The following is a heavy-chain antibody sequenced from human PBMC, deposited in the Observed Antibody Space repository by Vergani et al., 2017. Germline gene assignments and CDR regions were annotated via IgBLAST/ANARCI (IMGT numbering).Heavy chain of an antibody. V-gene: IGHV3-30-3*01. CDR2: ISYDGSNK. CDR1: GYTFSSYA. J-gene: IGHJ4*02. D-gene: IGHD2-21*01. Sequence: QVQLVESGGGVVQPGRSLRLSCAASGYTFSSYAMHWVRQAPGKGLEWVAVISYDGSNKYYADSVKGRFTISRDNSKNTLYLQMYSLRAEDTAVYYCARASPDCGGDCHNDYWGQGTLVTVSS. CDR3: ARASPDCGGDCHNDY.